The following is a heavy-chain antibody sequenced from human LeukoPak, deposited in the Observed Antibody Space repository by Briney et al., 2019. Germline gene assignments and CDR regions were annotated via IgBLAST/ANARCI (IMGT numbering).Heavy chain of an antibody. CDR3: ARVQGIAAGEDY. CDR2: IYYSGST. V-gene: IGHV4-59*12. J-gene: IGHJ4*02. CDR1: GGSISSYY. Sequence: SETLSLTCTVSGGSISSYYWSWIRQPPGKGLEWIGYIYYSGSTNYNPSLKSRVTISVDKSKNQFSLKLSSVTAADTAVYYCARVQGIAAGEDYWGQGTLVTVSS. D-gene: IGHD6-13*01.